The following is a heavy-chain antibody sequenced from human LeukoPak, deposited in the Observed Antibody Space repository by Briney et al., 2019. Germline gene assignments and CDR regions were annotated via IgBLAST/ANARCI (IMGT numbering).Heavy chain of an antibody. V-gene: IGHV3-48*01. CDR2: ISSSSSTI. CDR1: GFTFSSYW. D-gene: IGHD5-12*01. CDR3: ARGSATSDY. Sequence: QAGGSLRLSCAASGFTFSSYWMSWVRQAPGKGLEWVSYISSSSSTIYYADSVKGRFTISRDNAKNSLYLQMNSLRAEDTAVYYCARGSATSDYWGQGTLVTVSS. J-gene: IGHJ4*02.